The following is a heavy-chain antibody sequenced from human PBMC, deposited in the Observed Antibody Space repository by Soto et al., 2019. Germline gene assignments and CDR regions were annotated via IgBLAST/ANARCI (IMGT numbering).Heavy chain of an antibody. J-gene: IGHJ6*02. CDR2: INSDGSST. Sequence: EVQLLESGGGLVQPGGSLRLSCAASGFTFSSYWMHWVRQAPGKGLVWVSRINSDGSSTSYADSVKGRFTISRDNAKNTLYLQMNSLRAEDTAVYYCARGGWWELLPLYYYYYGMDVWGQGTTVTVSS. V-gene: IGHV3-74*02. D-gene: IGHD1-26*01. CDR3: ARGGWWELLPLYYYYYGMDV. CDR1: GFTFSSYW.